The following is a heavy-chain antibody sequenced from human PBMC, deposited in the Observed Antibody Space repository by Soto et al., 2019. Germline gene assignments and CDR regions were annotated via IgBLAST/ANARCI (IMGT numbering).Heavy chain of an antibody. CDR2: IYYSGST. D-gene: IGHD2-2*01. Sequence: QLQLQESGPGLVKPSETLSLTCTVSGGSISSSSYYWGWIRQPPGKGLEWIGSIYYSGSTYYNPSLESRVTISVDTSKNQFSLKLSSVTAADTAVYYCASPGRVPERVGWFDPWGQGTLVTVSS. CDR1: GGSISSSSYY. J-gene: IGHJ5*02. V-gene: IGHV4-39*01. CDR3: ASPGRVPERVGWFDP.